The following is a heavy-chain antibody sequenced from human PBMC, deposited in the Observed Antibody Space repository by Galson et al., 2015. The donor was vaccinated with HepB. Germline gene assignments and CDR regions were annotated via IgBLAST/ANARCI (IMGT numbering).Heavy chain of an antibody. CDR1: GFTFSDYY. V-gene: IGHV3-11*06. D-gene: IGHD4-17*01. Sequence: SLRLSCAASGFTFSDYYMSWIRQASGQGLEWVSYISSSSTYTNYADSVKGRFTISRDNVKNSMYLQMNSLRAEDTAVYYCARVADADYGDHTHFDSWGQGTLVTVSS. CDR2: ISSSSTYT. CDR3: ARVADADYGDHTHFDS. J-gene: IGHJ4*02.